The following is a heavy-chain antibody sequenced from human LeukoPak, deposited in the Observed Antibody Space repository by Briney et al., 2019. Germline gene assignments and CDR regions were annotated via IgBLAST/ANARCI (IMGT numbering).Heavy chain of an antibody. CDR1: GYTFTGYY. D-gene: IGHD2-15*01. Sequence: ASVKVSCKASGYTFTGYYMHWVRQAPGQGLEWMGWINPNSGATNCAQKFQGRVTMTRDTSISTVYMELRRLRYDDTAAYYCARGPLEYCSGGTCYSGRNWFDPWGQGTLVTVSS. V-gene: IGHV1-2*02. CDR2: INPNSGAT. CDR3: ARGPLEYCSGGTCYSGRNWFDP. J-gene: IGHJ5*02.